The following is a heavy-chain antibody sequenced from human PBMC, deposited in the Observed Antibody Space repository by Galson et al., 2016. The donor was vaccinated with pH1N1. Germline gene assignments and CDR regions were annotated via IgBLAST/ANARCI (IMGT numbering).Heavy chain of an antibody. Sequence: SETQSLTCTVSGGSISSSSYYWGWIRQPPGKGLEWIGSIYYSGSTYYNPSLKSRVTISVDTSKNQFSLKLSSVTAADTAVYYCARGVMVREWGGYFDYWGQGTLVTVSS. CDR1: GGSISSSSYY. CDR3: ARGVMVREWGGYFDY. CDR2: IYYSGST. V-gene: IGHV4-39*01. J-gene: IGHJ4*02. D-gene: IGHD3-10*01.